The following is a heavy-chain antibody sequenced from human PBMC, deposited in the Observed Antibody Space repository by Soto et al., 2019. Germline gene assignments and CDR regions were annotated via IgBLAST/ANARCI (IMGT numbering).Heavy chain of an antibody. V-gene: IGHV6-1*01. D-gene: IGHD2-21*01. Sequence: PSETLSLTCAISGDSVSSNSAAWNWIRQSPSRGLEWLGRTYYRSKWYNDYAVSVKSRITINPDTTKNQFSLQLNSVTPEDTAVYYCACLFLCIPPDRGYYYYYMDVLGKGTTVTVS. CDR3: ACLFLCIPPDRGYYYYYMDV. CDR2: TYYRSKWYN. J-gene: IGHJ6*03. CDR1: GDSVSSNSAA.